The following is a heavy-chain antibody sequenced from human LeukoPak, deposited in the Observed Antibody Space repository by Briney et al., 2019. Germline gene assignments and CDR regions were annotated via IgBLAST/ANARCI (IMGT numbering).Heavy chain of an antibody. CDR3: AATKETNYYDSSGYYSPFDY. Sequence: GGPLRLSCAASGFTFDDYAMHWVRQAPGKGLEWVSGISWNSGSIGYADSVKGRFTISRDNAKNSLYLQMNSLRAEDTALYYCAATKETNYYDSSGYYSPFDYWGQGTLVTVSS. CDR1: GFTFDDYA. CDR2: ISWNSGSI. D-gene: IGHD3-22*01. V-gene: IGHV3-9*01. J-gene: IGHJ4*02.